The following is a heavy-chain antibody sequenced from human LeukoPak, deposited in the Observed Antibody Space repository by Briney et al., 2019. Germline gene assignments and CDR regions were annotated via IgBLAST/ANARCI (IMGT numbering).Heavy chain of an antibody. V-gene: IGHV1-69*05. CDR2: IIPIFGTA. Sequence: SVKVSCKASGGTFSSYAISWVRQAPGQGLEWMGGIIPIFGTANYAQKFQGRVTITTDESTSTAYMELSSLRSEDTAVYYCARTYNWNLMGFDYWGQGTLVTVSS. CDR1: GGTFSSYA. D-gene: IGHD1-20*01. J-gene: IGHJ4*02. CDR3: ARTYNWNLMGFDY.